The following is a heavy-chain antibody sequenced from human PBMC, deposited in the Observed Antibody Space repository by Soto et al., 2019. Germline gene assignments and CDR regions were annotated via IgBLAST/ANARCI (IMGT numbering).Heavy chain of an antibody. D-gene: IGHD6-19*01. CDR1: GFTDSRNY. V-gene: IGHV3-53*02. CDR2: IYSGGST. J-gene: IGHJ4*02. CDR3: ARSSGWYCFDY. Sequence: EVQLVETGGGLSQPGGSLRLSCAASGFTDSRNYMTWVRQAPGKGLEWVAVIYSGGSTYYADSVKGRISISRDNSRDTLYLQMNSLRAEDTAVYYCARSSGWYCFDYWGQGTLVPVSS.